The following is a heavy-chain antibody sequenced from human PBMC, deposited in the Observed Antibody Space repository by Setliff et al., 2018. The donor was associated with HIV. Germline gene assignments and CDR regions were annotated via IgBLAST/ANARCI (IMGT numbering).Heavy chain of an antibody. V-gene: IGHV1-2*06. CDR1: GYTFTDYY. J-gene: IGHJ4*02. Sequence: ASVKVSCKASGYTFTDYYIHWVRQAPGHGLEWVGRINPKSGVTSYAQNFRARVTMTRDTSSTTAYMELSTLRSDDTSLYYCARDLIRITPHGDLPFWGQGTLVTVSS. CDR2: INPKSGVT. D-gene: IGHD2-15*01. CDR3: ARDLIRITPHGDLPF.